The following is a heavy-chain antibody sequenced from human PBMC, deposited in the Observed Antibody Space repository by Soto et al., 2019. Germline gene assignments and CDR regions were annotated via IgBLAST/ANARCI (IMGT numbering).Heavy chain of an antibody. CDR1: GSTFSSYD. J-gene: IGHJ3*02. Sequence: QVQLVESGGDVVQPGRSLRLSCAASGSTFSSYDIHWVRQAPGKGLEWVAHISPDGSNAYYADSVKGRFIISRDNAKNMVYLQMNSLRVEDTSVYHCAKGGSHGAFDIWGQGTMVTVSS. V-gene: IGHV3-30-3*01. D-gene: IGHD2-15*01. CDR2: ISPDGSNA. CDR3: AKGGSHGAFDI.